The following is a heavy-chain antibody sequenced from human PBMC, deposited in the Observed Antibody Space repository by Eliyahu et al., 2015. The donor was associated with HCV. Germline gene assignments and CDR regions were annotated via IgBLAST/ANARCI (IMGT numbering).Heavy chain of an antibody. CDR3: ARHSYHFLTAYYYFDY. J-gene: IGHJ4*02. Sequence: QVQLQESGPRLVKPSETLSLTCTVSGDPVGAANANWTWVRQPPGKGLEWIGFIYYTGSTNYNPSLKSRVTISVDPSKNQFSLRLTSVTTTDTAVYYCARHSYHFLTAYYYFDYWGQGALVTVSS. V-gene: IGHV4-61*01. CDR2: IYYTGST. D-gene: IGHD3-9*01. CDR1: GDPVGAANAN.